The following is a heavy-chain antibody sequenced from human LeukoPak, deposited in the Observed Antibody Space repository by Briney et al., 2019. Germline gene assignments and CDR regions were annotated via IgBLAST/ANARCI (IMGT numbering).Heavy chain of an antibody. CDR3: ARGGGSFSYNMDV. Sequence: ASVKVSCKASGYTFTSYGISWVRQAPGQGLEWMGVLKLYDGSKSHAQKFQGRVTMTSDTSTSTVYMELSSLRSEDTAVYFCARGGGSFSYNMDVWGQGTTVTVSS. CDR1: GYTFTSYG. J-gene: IGHJ6*02. D-gene: IGHD2-15*01. CDR2: LKLYDGSK. V-gene: IGHV1-18*01.